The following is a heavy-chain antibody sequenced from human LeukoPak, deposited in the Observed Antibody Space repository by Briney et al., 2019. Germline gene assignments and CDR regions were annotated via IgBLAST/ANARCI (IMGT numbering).Heavy chain of an antibody. CDR2: ISSSSSYI. D-gene: IGHD1-26*01. Sequence: GGSLRLSCAASGFTFSSYAMSWVRQAPGKGLEWVSSISSSSSYIYYADSVKGRFTISRDNAKNSLYLQMNSLRAEDTAVYYCARDPDSGSYSSYWAFDIWGQGTMVTVSS. V-gene: IGHV3-21*01. CDR3: ARDPDSGSYSSYWAFDI. J-gene: IGHJ3*02. CDR1: GFTFSSYA.